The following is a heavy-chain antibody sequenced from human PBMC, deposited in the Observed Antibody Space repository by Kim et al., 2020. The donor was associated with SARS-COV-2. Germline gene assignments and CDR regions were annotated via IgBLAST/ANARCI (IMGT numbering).Heavy chain of an antibody. CDR2: INHSGST. V-gene: IGHV4-34*01. Sequence: SETLSLTCAVYGGSFSGYYWSWIRQPPGKGLEWIGEINHSGSTNYNPSLKSRVTISVDTSKNQFSLKLSSVTAADTAVYYCARWSSSWYFNWFDPWGQGTLVTVSS. CDR1: GGSFSGYY. CDR3: ARWSSSWYFNWFDP. D-gene: IGHD6-13*01. J-gene: IGHJ5*02.